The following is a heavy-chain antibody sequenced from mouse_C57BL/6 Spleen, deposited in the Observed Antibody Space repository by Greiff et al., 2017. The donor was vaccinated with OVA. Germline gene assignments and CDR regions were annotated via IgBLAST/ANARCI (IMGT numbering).Heavy chain of an antibody. CDR3: AITGTEFAY. D-gene: IGHD4-1*01. J-gene: IGHJ3*01. CDR1: GYAFTNYL. CDR2: INPGSGGT. V-gene: IGHV1-54*01. Sequence: QVQLQQSGAELVRPGTSVKVSCKASGYAFTNYLIEWVKQRPGQGLEWIGVINPGSGGTNYNEKFKGKATLTADKSSSTSYMQLSSLTSEDSAVYFCAITGTEFAYWGQGTLVTVSA.